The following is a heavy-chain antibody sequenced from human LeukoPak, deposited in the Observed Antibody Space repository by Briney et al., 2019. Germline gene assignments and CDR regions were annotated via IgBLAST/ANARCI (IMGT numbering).Heavy chain of an antibody. D-gene: IGHD5-24*01. J-gene: IGHJ4*02. V-gene: IGHV3-30*18. CDR3: AKQSDADRGHLDF. CDR1: GFTFSSYG. CDR2: ISYDGSNK. Sequence: GGSLRLSCAASGFTFSSYGMHWVRQAPGKGLEWVAIISYDGSNKYYADSVKGRFTISRDNSKNTLYLQMNSLRPEDTAVYYCAKQSDADRGHLDFWGQGTLVTVSS.